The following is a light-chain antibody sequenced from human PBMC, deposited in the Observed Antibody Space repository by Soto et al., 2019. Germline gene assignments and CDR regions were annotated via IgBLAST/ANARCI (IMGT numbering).Light chain of an antibody. CDR1: QSVSSSY. CDR2: GAY. CDR3: QQYGSSLGVT. Sequence: ELVLTQSPGTLSLSPGDRATLSCRGSQSVSSSYLAWYQQKPGQAPRLLIYGAYSRATGIPDRFSGSGSGTDFTLTISRLEPEDFAVYYCQQYGSSLGVTCGGGTKVDIK. J-gene: IGKJ4*01. V-gene: IGKV3-20*01.